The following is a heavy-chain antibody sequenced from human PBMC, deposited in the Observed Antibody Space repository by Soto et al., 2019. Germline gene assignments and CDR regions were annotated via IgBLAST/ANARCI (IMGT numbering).Heavy chain of an antibody. Sequence: HPGGSLRLPCAASGFTFSSSSMNWVRRAPGKGLEWVSYISSGSSTLYYADPVKGRFTTSRDNAKNSLDLQMNSQRDEDTAVYYCAIDGVHEGLWSGYTTPQYNWFDPWGQGTLVTVSS. V-gene: IGHV3-48*02. CDR1: GFTFSSSS. CDR2: ISSGSSTL. CDR3: AIDGVHEGLWSGYTTPQYNWFDP. D-gene: IGHD3-3*01. J-gene: IGHJ5*02.